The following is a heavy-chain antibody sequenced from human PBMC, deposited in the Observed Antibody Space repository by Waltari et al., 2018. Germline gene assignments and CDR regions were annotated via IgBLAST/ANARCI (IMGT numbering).Heavy chain of an antibody. CDR1: GFTFSSYS. V-gene: IGHV3-21*06. Sequence: EVQLVESGGGLVKPGGSLRLSCAASGFTFSSYSMNWVRQAPGRGVEWVSFISSSSSYIYYADSVKGRFTISRDNTQSTVYLQMNSLRAEDTAVYHCARGDSVSGFDIWGQGTMVTVSS. CDR2: ISSSSSYI. J-gene: IGHJ3*02. D-gene: IGHD6-19*01. CDR3: ARGDSVSGFDI.